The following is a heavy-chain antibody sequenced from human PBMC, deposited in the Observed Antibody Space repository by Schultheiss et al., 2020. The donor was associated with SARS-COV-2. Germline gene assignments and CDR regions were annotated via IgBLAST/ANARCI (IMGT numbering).Heavy chain of an antibody. CDR2: ISAYNGNT. CDR1: GGTFSSYA. J-gene: IGHJ6*02. V-gene: IGHV1-18*01. D-gene: IGHD6-19*01. CDR3: ATNIAVAGTYGMDV. Sequence: ASVKVSCKASGGTFSSYAISWVRQAPGQGLEWMGGISAYNGNTNYAQKLQGRVTMTTDTSTSTAYMELSRLRSDDTAVYYCATNIAVAGTYGMDVWGQGTTVTVSS.